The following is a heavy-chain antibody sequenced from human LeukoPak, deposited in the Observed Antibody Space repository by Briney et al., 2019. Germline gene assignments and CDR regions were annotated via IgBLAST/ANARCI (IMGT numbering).Heavy chain of an antibody. CDR3: ARGMSATSGYLELEY. D-gene: IGHD3-22*01. V-gene: IGHV3-23*01. CDR2: ISGSGGNT. CDR1: GFTFSSYA. Sequence: GGSLRLSCAASGFTFSSYAMSWVRQSPGKGLEWVSAISGSGGNTYSADSVKGRCTISRDNSLQTLFLHMNSLRAEDTAVYYCARGMSATSGYLELEYWGQGALVIVST. J-gene: IGHJ4*02.